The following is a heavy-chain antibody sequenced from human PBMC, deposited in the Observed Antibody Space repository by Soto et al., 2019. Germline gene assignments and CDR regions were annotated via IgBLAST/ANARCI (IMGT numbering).Heavy chain of an antibody. V-gene: IGHV3-9*01. D-gene: IGHD3-10*01. Sequence: PGGSLRLSCAASGFTFDDYAMQWVRQAPGKGLEWVSGISWNSGSIGYADSVKGRFTISRVNAKNSLYLQMNSLRAEDTALYYCAKELTYYYGSGSSGSMDVWGQGTTVTVSS. J-gene: IGHJ6*02. CDR3: AKELTYYYGSGSSGSMDV. CDR2: ISWNSGSI. CDR1: GFTFDDYA.